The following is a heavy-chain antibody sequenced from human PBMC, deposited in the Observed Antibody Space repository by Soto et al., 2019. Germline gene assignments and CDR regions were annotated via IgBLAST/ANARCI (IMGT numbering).Heavy chain of an antibody. CDR3: ERGKGYNWNHGWFDP. CDR1: GYTFTNYA. J-gene: IGHJ5*02. D-gene: IGHD1-20*01. V-gene: IGHV1-3*01. Sequence: EASVKVSCKASGYTFTNYAMDSVRQAPGQRLEWMGWINAGNGNTKYSQNFQGRVTITRDTSASTAYMELSSLRFEDTAVYYCERGKGYNWNHGWFDPWGQGTLVTVSS. CDR2: INAGNGNT.